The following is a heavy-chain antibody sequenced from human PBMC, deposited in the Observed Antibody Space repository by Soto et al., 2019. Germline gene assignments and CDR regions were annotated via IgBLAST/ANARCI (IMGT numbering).Heavy chain of an antibody. J-gene: IGHJ4*02. D-gene: IGHD1-1*01. V-gene: IGHV3-21*01. Sequence: DVQLVESGGGLVKPGGSLRLSCAASGFTFSSYSMNWVRQAPGKGLEWVSSISSSSSYIYYADSVKGRFTISRDNAKNLLDLQMNSLRAEDTAVYYCARMANDAGFDYWGQGTLVTVFS. CDR3: ARMANDAGFDY. CDR1: GFTFSSYS. CDR2: ISSSSSYI.